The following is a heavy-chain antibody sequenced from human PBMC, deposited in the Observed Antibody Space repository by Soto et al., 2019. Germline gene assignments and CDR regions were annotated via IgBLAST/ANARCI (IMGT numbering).Heavy chain of an antibody. Sequence: SETRSLTCTVSGGSISSSSYYWGWIRQPPGKGLEWIGSIYYSGSTYYNPSLKSRVTISVDTSKNQFSLKLSSVTAADTAVYYCARRDVGDYGAFDIWGQGTMVTVSS. CDR1: GGSISSSSYY. J-gene: IGHJ3*02. V-gene: IGHV4-39*01. CDR2: IYYSGST. D-gene: IGHD4-17*01. CDR3: ARRDVGDYGAFDI.